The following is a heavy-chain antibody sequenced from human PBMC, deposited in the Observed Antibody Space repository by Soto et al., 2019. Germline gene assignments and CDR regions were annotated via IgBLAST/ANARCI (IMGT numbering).Heavy chain of an antibody. CDR2: ISSSSSTI. Sequence: GGSLRLSCAASGFTFSSYSMNWVRQAPGKGLEWVSYISSSSSTIYYADSVKGRFTISRDNAKNSLYLQMNSLRDEDTAVYYCARGGDFWSGYSSVSAFDIWGQGTMVTVSS. J-gene: IGHJ3*02. V-gene: IGHV3-48*02. CDR1: GFTFSSYS. D-gene: IGHD3-3*01. CDR3: ARGGDFWSGYSSVSAFDI.